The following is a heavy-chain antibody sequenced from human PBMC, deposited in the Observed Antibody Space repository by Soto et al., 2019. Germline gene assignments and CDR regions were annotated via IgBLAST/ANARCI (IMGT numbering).Heavy chain of an antibody. CDR1: GFTFSSYA. Sequence: LRLSCAASGFTFSSYAMHWVRQAPGKGLEWVAVISYDGSNKYYADSVKGRFTISRDNSKNTLYLQMNSLRAEDTAVYYCAREGGYSSSSRPLDYWGQGTLVTVSS. CDR2: ISYDGSNK. D-gene: IGHD6-6*01. J-gene: IGHJ4*02. V-gene: IGHV3-30-3*01. CDR3: AREGGYSSSSRPLDY.